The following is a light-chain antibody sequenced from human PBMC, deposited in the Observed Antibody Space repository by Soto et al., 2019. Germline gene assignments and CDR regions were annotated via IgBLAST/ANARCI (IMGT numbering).Light chain of an antibody. CDR3: QQSYSTPRT. CDR1: QSISSY. CDR2: AAS. Sequence: DIQMTQSPSSLSASVGDRVTITCRASQSISSYLNWYQQKPGKAPKLLIYAASSLQSGVPSRFSGSGSGTDFTLTISSLQPEDVATYYCQQSYSTPRTFGQGTKGEIK. J-gene: IGKJ1*01. V-gene: IGKV1-39*01.